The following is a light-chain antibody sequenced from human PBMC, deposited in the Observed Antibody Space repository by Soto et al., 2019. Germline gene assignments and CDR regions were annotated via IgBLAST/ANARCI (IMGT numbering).Light chain of an antibody. CDR2: LNSDGSH. J-gene: IGLJ2*01. CDR3: QTWDTGIGV. V-gene: IGLV4-69*01. CDR1: SGHSSYT. Sequence: QTVVTQSPSASASLGASVKLTCTLSSGHSSYTIAWHQQQPEKGPRYLMKLNSDGSHSKGDGIPARFSGSSSGSERYLTISSLQSEDEADYYCQTWDTGIGVFGGGTQLTVL.